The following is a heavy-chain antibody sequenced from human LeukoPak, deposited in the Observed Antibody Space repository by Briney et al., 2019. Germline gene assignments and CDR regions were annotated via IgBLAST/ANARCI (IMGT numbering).Heavy chain of an antibody. V-gene: IGHV3-30-3*01. CDR3: ARDTTPPRFGVVRSDAFDI. D-gene: IGHD3-3*01. CDR1: GFTFSSYA. Sequence: GGSLRLCCAASGFTFSSYAMHWVRQAPGKGLEWVAVISYDGSNKYYADSVHGRFTISRDNSKNTLYLQMNSLRAEDTAVYYCARDTTPPRFGVVRSDAFDIWGQGTMVTVSS. J-gene: IGHJ3*02. CDR2: ISYDGSNK.